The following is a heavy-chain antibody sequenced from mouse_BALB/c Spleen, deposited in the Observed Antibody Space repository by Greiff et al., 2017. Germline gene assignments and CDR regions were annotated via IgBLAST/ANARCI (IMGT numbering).Heavy chain of an antibody. CDR1: GFNIKDTY. V-gene: IGHV14-3*02. J-gene: IGHJ4*01. CDR2: IDPANGNT. Sequence: VQLKQSGAELVKPGASVKLSCTASGFNIKDTYMHWVKQRPEQGLEWIGRIDPANGNTKYDPKFQGKATITADTSSNTAYLQLSSLTSEDTAVYYCARSITTATAMDYWGQGTSVTVSS. CDR3: ARSITTATAMDY. D-gene: IGHD1-2*01.